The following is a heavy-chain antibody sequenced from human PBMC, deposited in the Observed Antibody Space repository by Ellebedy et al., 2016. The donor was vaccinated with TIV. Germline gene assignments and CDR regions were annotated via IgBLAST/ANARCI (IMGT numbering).Heavy chain of an antibody. J-gene: IGHJ4*02. V-gene: IGHV3-48*02. Sequence: GESLKISCAASGFPVSSNPMNWVRQSPRKGLEWISHIDTDRTSYADSVKGRFTVSRDDAKNSLFLQMSSLRDDDTAIYFCVRDRDWAFDYWGLGALVTVSS. CDR3: VRDRDWAFDY. D-gene: IGHD2-21*02. CDR1: GFPVSSNP. CDR2: IDTDRT.